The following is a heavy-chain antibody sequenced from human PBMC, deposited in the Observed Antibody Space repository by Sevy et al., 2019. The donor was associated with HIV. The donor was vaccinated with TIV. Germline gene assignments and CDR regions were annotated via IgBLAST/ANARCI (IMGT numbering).Heavy chain of an antibody. CDR2: ISYDGNDK. CDR3: ARDSYAGPIASYLDY. CDR1: GITFSLNA. J-gene: IGHJ4*02. D-gene: IGHD1-26*01. Sequence: GGSLRLSCAASGITFSLNAMHWVRQAPGKGLEWVAVISYDGNDKYYADSVKGRFTISRDNSKNTLDLQMNSLRAEDTAVYYSARDSYAGPIASYLDYWGQGTLVTVSS. V-gene: IGHV3-30*07.